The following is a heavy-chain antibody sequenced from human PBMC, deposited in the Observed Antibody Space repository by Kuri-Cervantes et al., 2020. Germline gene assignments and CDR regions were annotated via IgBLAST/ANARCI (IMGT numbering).Heavy chain of an antibody. J-gene: IGHJ4*02. V-gene: IGHV4-61*01. CDR1: GGSVSSGSYY. CDR2: IFYSGST. CDR3: ARRAVGVTRALRD. D-gene: IGHD3-10*01. Sequence: SETLSLTCTVSGGSVSSGSYYWSWIRQPPGKGLEWIGYIFYSGSTNYNSSLKSRVTISVDTSKNQFSLKVSSVTAADTAVYYCARRAVGVTRALRDWGQGTLVTVSS.